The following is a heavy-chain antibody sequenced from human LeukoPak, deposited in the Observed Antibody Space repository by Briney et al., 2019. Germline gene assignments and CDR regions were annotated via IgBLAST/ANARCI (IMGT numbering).Heavy chain of an antibody. D-gene: IGHD5-12*01. CDR1: GFTFSSYW. J-gene: IGHJ4*02. CDR3: ARDRDSGYNLHYFDY. V-gene: IGHV3-7*01. CDR2: IKQDGSEK. Sequence: GGSLRLSCAASGFTFSSYWMSWVRQAPGKGLEWVANIKQDGSEKYYVDSVKGRFTISRDNAKNSLYLQMNSLRAEDTAVYYCARDRDSGYNLHYFDYWGQGTLVTVSS.